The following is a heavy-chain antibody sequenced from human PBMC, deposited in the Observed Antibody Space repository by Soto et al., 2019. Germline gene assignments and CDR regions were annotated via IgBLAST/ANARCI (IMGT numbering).Heavy chain of an antibody. J-gene: IGHJ3*02. CDR2: VNPNSGNT. D-gene: IGHD2-2*03. Sequence: QVQLVQSGAEVKRPGASVKVSCKASGYTFTSYDFNWVRQAPGQGLEWMGWVNPNSGNTDYAQKFQGRVTMTRNTSIRTACRELSSLRSEDTDVYYCARASYLDPAFDIWGHGTMVTVSS. CDR3: ARASYLDPAFDI. V-gene: IGHV1-8*01. CDR1: GYTFTSYD.